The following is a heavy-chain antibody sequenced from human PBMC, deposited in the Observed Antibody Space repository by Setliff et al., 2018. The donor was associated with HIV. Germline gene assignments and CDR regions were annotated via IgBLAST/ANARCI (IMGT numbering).Heavy chain of an antibody. Sequence: GGSLRLSCAASGFTFSNARMSWVRQAPGKGLEWVGRIKSKTDGGTTDYAAPVKGRFTISRDDSKNTLFLHMNSLKSEDTAVYYCATIRGPFSGNYCVDWGQGTLVTVSS. CDR3: ATIRGPFSGNYCVD. CDR2: IKSKTDGGTT. J-gene: IGHJ4*02. D-gene: IGHD1-26*01. CDR1: GFTFSNAR. V-gene: IGHV3-15*01.